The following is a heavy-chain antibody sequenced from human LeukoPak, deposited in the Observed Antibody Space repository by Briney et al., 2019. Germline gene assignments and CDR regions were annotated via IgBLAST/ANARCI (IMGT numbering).Heavy chain of an antibody. CDR2: VYHSGSP. CDR3: ARGIAVAGGFYYYYMDV. Sequence: SETLSLTCTVSGYSISSGYYLGWIRQPPGKGLEWIGRVYHSGSPYYNPSLKSRVTISVDTPKNQFSLKLRSVTAADTAVYYCARGIAVAGGFYYYYMDVWGKGTTVTISS. J-gene: IGHJ6*03. D-gene: IGHD6-19*01. CDR1: GYSISSGYY. V-gene: IGHV4-38-2*02.